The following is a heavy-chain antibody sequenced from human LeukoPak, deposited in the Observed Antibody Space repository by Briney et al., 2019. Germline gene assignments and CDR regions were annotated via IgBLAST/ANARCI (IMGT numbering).Heavy chain of an antibody. Sequence: GGSLRLSCAASGFTFSSYSMNWVRQAPGKGLEWVSSISSSSSYIYYADSVKGRFTISRDNAKNSLYLQMNSLRAEDTAVYYCATYDILTGSNAFDIWGQGTMVTVSS. CDR1: GFTFSSYS. D-gene: IGHD3-9*01. CDR2: ISSSSSYI. V-gene: IGHV3-21*01. J-gene: IGHJ3*02. CDR3: ATYDILTGSNAFDI.